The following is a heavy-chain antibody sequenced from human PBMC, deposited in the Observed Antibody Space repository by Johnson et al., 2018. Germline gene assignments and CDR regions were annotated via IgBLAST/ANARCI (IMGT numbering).Heavy chain of an antibody. Sequence: QVQLVESGGGVVQPGRSLRLSCAVSGFTLSNRAMHWVRQAPGKGLQWVALISYDGTNKYSAASVKGRFTISRDNSKNTLYLQMNSLRAEDTAVYYCARTRRAAYYYYGMDVWGQGTTVTVSS. CDR3: ARTRRAAYYYYGMDV. J-gene: IGHJ6*02. V-gene: IGHV3-30*03. CDR1: GFTLSNRA. D-gene: IGHD2-15*01. CDR2: ISYDGTNK.